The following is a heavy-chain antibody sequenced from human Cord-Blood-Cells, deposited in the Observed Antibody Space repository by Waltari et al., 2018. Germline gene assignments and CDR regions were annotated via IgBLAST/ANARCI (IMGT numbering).Heavy chain of an antibody. Sequence: QVQLQQWGAGLLKPSETLSLTCAAYGGSFSGSYWRWIRQPPGKGLEWIGEINHSGSTTDNPALKSRVTRSVDTSKSQFSLTLSSGTAADTAVYYCAGKCSSSDGGGFDYWGQGTLVTVSS. V-gene: IGHV4-34*01. CDR3: AGKCSSSDGGGFDY. D-gene: IGHD6-6*01. J-gene: IGHJ4*02. CDR1: GGSFSGSY. CDR2: INHSGST.